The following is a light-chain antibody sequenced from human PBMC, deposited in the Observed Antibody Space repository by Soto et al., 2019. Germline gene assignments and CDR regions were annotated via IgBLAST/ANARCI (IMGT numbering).Light chain of an antibody. Sequence: DIQLTQSPSFLSASVGDRVTITCRASQAINTYLAWYQQKPGKAPKLLIYAASSLQSGVPSRFSGSGSGTDFTLTISSLQPDDFATYYCQHYNSYSEAFGQGT. CDR3: QHYNSYSEA. CDR1: QAINTY. V-gene: IGKV1-16*01. CDR2: AAS. J-gene: IGKJ1*01.